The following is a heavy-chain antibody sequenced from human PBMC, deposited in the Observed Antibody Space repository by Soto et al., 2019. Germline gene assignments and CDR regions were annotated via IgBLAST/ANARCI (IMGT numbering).Heavy chain of an antibody. Sequence: SVKVSCKASGGTFSSYAISWVRQAPGQGLEWMGGIIPIFGTANYAQKFQGRVTITADESTSTAYMELSSLRSEDTAVYYCARSPGRIGYCSGGSCYNWYFDLWGRGTLVTVSS. CDR2: IIPIFGTA. CDR3: ARSPGRIGYCSGGSCYNWYFDL. CDR1: GGTFSSYA. D-gene: IGHD2-15*01. J-gene: IGHJ2*01. V-gene: IGHV1-69*13.